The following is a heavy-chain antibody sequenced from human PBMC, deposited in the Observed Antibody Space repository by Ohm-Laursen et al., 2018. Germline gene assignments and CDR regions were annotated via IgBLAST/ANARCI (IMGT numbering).Heavy chain of an antibody. J-gene: IGHJ6*02. CDR1: GFTFSSYE. Sequence: SLRLSCTASGFTFSSYEMNWVRQAPGKGLEWVSYISSSGSTIYYADSVKGRFTISRDNAKNSLYLQMNSLRAEDTAVYYCARVQRGGDLSVNYYGMDVWGQGTTVTVSS. CDR2: ISSSGSTI. CDR3: ARVQRGGDLSVNYYGMDV. V-gene: IGHV3-48*03. D-gene: IGHD2-21*02.